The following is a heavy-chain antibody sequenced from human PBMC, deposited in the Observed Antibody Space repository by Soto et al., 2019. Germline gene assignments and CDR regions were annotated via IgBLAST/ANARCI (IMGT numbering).Heavy chain of an antibody. CDR2: IIPIFGTA. J-gene: IGHJ4*02. D-gene: IGHD6-13*01. CDR3: ASQYSSSWYVGPLNY. CDR1: GGTFSSYA. Sequence: ASVKVSCKASGGTFSSYAISWVRQAPGQGLEWMGGIIPIFGTANYAQKFQGRVTISVDASTNQFSLQLSSVTATDTAVYYCASQYSSSWYVGPLNYWGQGILVTVSS. V-gene: IGHV1-69*13.